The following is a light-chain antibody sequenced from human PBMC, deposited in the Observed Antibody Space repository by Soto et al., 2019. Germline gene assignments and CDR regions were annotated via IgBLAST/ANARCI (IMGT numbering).Light chain of an antibody. J-gene: IGKJ1*01. Sequence: AIQMTQSPSSMSASIGDRVTITCRASQDIRNEVVWYQQRPGKAPKLLVYGTSYLESGVPSRFSGGGSGTDVTLTMSSLQPEDFATYYCLQDSSYPRTFGQGTTVQL. CDR2: GTS. V-gene: IGKV1-6*02. CDR1: QDIRNE. CDR3: LQDSSYPRT.